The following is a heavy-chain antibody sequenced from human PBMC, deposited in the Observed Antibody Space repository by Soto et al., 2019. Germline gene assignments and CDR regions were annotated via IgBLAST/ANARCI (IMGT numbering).Heavy chain of an antibody. Sequence: GASVKVSCNASGYTFTSYGISWVRQAPGQGLEWMGWISAYNGNTNYAQKLQGRVTMTTDTSTSTAYMELRSLRSDDTAVYYCARDGENDYGDYYYYGMDVWGQGTTVTVSS. D-gene: IGHD4-17*01. CDR2: ISAYNGNT. CDR3: ARDGENDYGDYYYYGMDV. V-gene: IGHV1-18*01. J-gene: IGHJ6*02. CDR1: GYTFTSYG.